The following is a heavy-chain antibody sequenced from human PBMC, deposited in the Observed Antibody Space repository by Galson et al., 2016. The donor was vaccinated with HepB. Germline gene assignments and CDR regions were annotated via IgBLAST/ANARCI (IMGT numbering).Heavy chain of an antibody. V-gene: IGHV4-34*01. D-gene: IGHD2-21*01. Sequence: SETLSLTCAVYSGSFSGYFWTRIRQPPGKGLEWIAEIDHTGSANYNPSLKSRVTMAMDTSKKQFSLKLSSVTAADTAVYFCARGRVERPPIFVASIPWFDPWGQGTRVTVSS. CDR3: ARGRVERPPIFVASIPWFDP. CDR2: IDHTGSA. CDR1: SGSFSGYF. J-gene: IGHJ5*02.